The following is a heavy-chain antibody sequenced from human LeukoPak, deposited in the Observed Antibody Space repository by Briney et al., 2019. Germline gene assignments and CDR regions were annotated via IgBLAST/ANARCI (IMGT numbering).Heavy chain of an antibody. CDR1: GGSITSSNFY. V-gene: IGHV4-39*01. Sequence: PSETLSLTCTVSGGSITSSNFYWGWIRRPPGQGLEWIGSIFYNGNTYYHASLRSRVTISVDVSKSQFSLKLSSVTAADTAIYYCARQRTGSVAVSGRGWFDPWGQGTLVIVSS. D-gene: IGHD6-19*01. J-gene: IGHJ5*02. CDR2: IFYNGNT. CDR3: ARQRTGSVAVSGRGWFDP.